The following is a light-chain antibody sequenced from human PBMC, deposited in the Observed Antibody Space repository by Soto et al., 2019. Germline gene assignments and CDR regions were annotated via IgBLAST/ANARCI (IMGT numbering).Light chain of an antibody. CDR3: QQRSNWIT. CDR1: QSVSSY. Sequence: EIVLTQSPATLSLSPGARATLSCRASQSVSSYLAWYQQKPGQAPRLLIYDASNRATGIPARFSGSGSGTDFTLTISSLEPEDCAVYYCQQRSNWITFGQGTRLEIK. J-gene: IGKJ5*01. V-gene: IGKV3-11*01. CDR2: DAS.